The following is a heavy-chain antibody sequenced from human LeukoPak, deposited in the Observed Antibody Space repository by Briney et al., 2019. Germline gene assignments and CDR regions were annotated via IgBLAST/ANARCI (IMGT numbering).Heavy chain of an antibody. V-gene: IGHV4-38-2*02. CDR3: ARDLTHP. CDR1: GDSISSGNY. Sequence: PSETLSLTCTVSGDSISSGNYWGWIRQPPGKGLEWIGSIFHTGSTYFNLSLKSRVTISVDTSKNQFSLKLSSVTAADTAVYYCARDLTHPWGQGTLVTVSS. CDR2: IFHTGST. J-gene: IGHJ5*02.